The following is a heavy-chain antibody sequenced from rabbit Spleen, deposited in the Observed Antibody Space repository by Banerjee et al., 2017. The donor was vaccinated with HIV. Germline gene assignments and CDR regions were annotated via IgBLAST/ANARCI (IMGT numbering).Heavy chain of an antibody. D-gene: IGHD1-1*01. CDR3: ARDLVAVIGWNFGL. CDR2: INIVTGKS. Sequence: QEQLVESGGGLVQPGGSLKLSCKVSGFDLRTYGVSWVRQAPGKGLEWIACINIVTGKSVYASWAKGRFTKSRTSSTTVTLQMTSLTAADTATYFCARDLVAVIGWNFGLWGQGTLVTVS. J-gene: IGHJ4*01. V-gene: IGHV1S45*01. CDR1: GFDLRTYG.